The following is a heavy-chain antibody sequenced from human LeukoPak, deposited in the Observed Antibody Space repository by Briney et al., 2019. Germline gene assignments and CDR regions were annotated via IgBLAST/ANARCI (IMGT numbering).Heavy chain of an antibody. D-gene: IGHD3-3*01. J-gene: IGHJ4*02. V-gene: IGHV3-21*01. CDR1: GFTFSSYS. CDR3: ASSYDYWSGFNY. Sequence: GSLRLSCAASGFTFSSYSMNWVRQAPGKGLEWVSSMSSSSTHIYYADSVRGRFTISRDNGKNSLYLQMNSLSVEDTAVYYCASSYDYWSGFNYWGQGTPVTVFS. CDR2: MSSSSTHI.